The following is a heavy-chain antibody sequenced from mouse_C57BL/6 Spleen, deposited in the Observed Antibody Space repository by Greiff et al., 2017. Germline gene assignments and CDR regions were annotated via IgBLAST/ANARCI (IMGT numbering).Heavy chain of an antibody. CDR2: IDPHSGGP. Sequence: QVQLQQPGAELVKPGASVKLSCKASGYTFTSYWMHWVKQRPGRGLEWIGRIDPHSGGPKYNEKFKSKATLTVDKPSSTAYMQLSSLTSEDSAVYYCARDYDYLFAYWGQGTLVTVSA. J-gene: IGHJ3*01. V-gene: IGHV1-72*01. CDR1: GYTFTSYW. CDR3: ARDYDYLFAY. D-gene: IGHD2-4*01.